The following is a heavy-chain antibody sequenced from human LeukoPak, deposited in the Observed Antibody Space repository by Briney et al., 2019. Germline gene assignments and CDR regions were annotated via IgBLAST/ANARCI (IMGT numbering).Heavy chain of an antibody. Sequence: GGSLRLSCAASGFTFSSYWMTWVRQAPGRGLGCVANIKEDGSDKYYVDSVKGRFTISRDNAKNSMYLQMNSLRAEDTAVYYCVRASRGSDYWGQGTLVAVSS. CDR2: IKEDGSDK. J-gene: IGHJ4*02. CDR3: VRASRGSDY. D-gene: IGHD6-19*01. CDR1: GFTFSSYW. V-gene: IGHV3-7*01.